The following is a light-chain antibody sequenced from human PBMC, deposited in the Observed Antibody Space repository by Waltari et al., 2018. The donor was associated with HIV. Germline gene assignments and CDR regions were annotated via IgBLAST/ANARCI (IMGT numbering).Light chain of an antibody. CDR1: RSDIAAYHY. J-gene: IGLJ1*01. CDR3: CSYAGSSTGV. CDR2: DVS. Sequence: QSALTPPASVSASAGQSITLFSTRARSDIAAYHYVSWFQQHPGKAPKLIIYDVSKRPAGVSDRFSGSKSGNTAYLTISGLQTEDEADYHCCSYAGSSTGVFGTGTKVTVL. V-gene: IGLV2-23*02.